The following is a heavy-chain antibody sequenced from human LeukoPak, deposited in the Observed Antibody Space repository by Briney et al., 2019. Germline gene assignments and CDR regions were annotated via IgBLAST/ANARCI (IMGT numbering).Heavy chain of an antibody. J-gene: IGHJ6*02. D-gene: IGHD2-15*01. CDR3: ARDRVPYCSGGSCHLVYGMDV. CDR1: GGTFSSYA. Sequence: GASVKVSCKASGGTFSSYAISWVRQAPGQGLEWMGRIIPILDIANYAQKFQGRVTITADKSTSTAYMELSSLRSEDTAVYYRARDRVPYCSGGSCHLVYGMDVWGQGTTVTVSS. CDR2: IIPILDIA. V-gene: IGHV1-69*04.